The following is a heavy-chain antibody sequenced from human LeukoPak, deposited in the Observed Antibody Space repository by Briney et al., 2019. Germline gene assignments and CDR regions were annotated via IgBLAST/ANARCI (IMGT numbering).Heavy chain of an antibody. V-gene: IGHV3-66*01. CDR2: VYGGGGI. Sequence: GGSLRLSCAASGFKVNNIHMSWVRQAPGRGLEWVSVVYGGGGIYYADPVQGRFTISRDNSKNTVYLHMNNLRGDDSALYYCVRDLAGAFDFWGQGTPVKVSS. J-gene: IGHJ4*02. CDR3: VRDLAGAFDF. CDR1: GFKVNNIH. D-gene: IGHD6-19*01.